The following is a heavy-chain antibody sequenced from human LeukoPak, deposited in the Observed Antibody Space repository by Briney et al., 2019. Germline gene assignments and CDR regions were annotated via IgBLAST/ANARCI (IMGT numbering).Heavy chain of an antibody. V-gene: IGHV4-39*01. CDR3: ARRGITYSRTFFDY. J-gene: IGHJ4*02. Sequence: SETLSLTCSVSGDSFSGSSHFWVWIRQPPGKGLEWVGSIFYSGSTYYNPSLKSRVTISVDTSKNQFSLKVNSVTAADTALYFCARRGITYSRTFFDYWGQGTLVTVSS. CDR2: IFYSGST. D-gene: IGHD6-13*01. CDR1: GDSFSGSSHF.